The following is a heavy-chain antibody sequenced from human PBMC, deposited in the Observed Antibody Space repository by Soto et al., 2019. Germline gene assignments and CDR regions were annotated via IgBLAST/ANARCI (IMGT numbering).Heavy chain of an antibody. J-gene: IGHJ4*02. CDR2: INHSGST. Sequence: SDTLSLTCAVYGGSFSGYYWSWIRQPPGRGLEWIGEINHSGSTNYNPSLKSRVTISVDTSKNQFSLKLSSVTAADTAVYYCARGRFRKWQQMVHDYWGQGTLVTVSS. CDR3: ARGRFRKWQQMVHDY. CDR1: GGSFSGYY. D-gene: IGHD6-13*01. V-gene: IGHV4-34*01.